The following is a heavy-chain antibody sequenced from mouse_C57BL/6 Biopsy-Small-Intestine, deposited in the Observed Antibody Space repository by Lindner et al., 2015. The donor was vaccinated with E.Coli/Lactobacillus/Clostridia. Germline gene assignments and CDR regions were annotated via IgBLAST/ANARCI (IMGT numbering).Heavy chain of an antibody. J-gene: IGHJ2*01. D-gene: IGHD1-1*02. Sequence: VQLQESGGGLVKPGGSLKLSCAASGFTFSDYGMHWVRQAPEKGLEWVAYISSGSSTIYCADTVKGRFTISRDNAKNTLFLQMTSLRSEDTAMYYCARRWLYYFDYWGQGTTLTVSS. CDR3: ARRWLYYFDY. V-gene: IGHV5-17*01. CDR2: ISSGSSTI. CDR1: GFTFSDYG.